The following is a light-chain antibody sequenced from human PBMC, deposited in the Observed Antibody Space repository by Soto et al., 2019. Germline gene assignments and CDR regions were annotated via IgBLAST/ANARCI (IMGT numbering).Light chain of an antibody. CDR2: TTN. Sequence: QSVLTQPHSASGTPGQRVTISCSGSSSNIGTSSVHWFQQLPGTAPKLLISTTNQRPSGVPERFSGSKSGTSASLAISGLQSEDEADYYCAAWDGSLNGHVFGTGTKLTVL. J-gene: IGLJ1*01. V-gene: IGLV1-44*01. CDR1: SSNIGTSS. CDR3: AAWDGSLNGHV.